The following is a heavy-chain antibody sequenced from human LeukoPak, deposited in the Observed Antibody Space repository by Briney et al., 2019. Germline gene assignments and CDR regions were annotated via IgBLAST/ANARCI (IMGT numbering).Heavy chain of an antibody. D-gene: IGHD3-16*01. Sequence: GASVKVSCKASGYTFTGYYIHWVRQAPGQGLEWMGWINPNSGGTNFAQKFQGRVTMTRDTSISAAYMELSWLRSDDTDVYYCARRGGLLDDYGPFFDYWGQGTLVTVSS. CDR1: GYTFTGYY. CDR3: ARRGGLLDDYGPFFDY. CDR2: INPNSGGT. V-gene: IGHV1-2*02. J-gene: IGHJ4*02.